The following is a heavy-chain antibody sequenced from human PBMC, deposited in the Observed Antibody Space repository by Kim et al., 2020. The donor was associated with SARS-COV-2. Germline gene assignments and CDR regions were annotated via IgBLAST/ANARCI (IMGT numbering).Heavy chain of an antibody. J-gene: IGHJ4*02. V-gene: IGHV1-18*04. CDR2: ISAYNGNT. Sequence: ASVKVSCKASGYTFTSYGISWVRQAPGQGLEWMGWISAYNGNTNYAQKLQGRVTMTTDTSTSTAYMELRSLRSDDTAVYYCARDFGQTIWFGESFDYWGQGTLVTVSS. CDR3: ARDFGQTIWFGESFDY. CDR1: GYTFTSYG. D-gene: IGHD3-10*01.